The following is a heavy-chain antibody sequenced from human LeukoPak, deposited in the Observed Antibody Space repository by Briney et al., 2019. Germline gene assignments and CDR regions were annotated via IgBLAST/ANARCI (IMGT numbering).Heavy chain of an antibody. CDR3: ARGVDYDILTGYFYFDY. J-gene: IGHJ4*02. CDR1: GGTFSSYA. Sequence: SVKVSCKASGGTFSSYAISWVRQAPGQGLEWMGRIIPILGIANYAQKFQGRVTITADKSTSTAYMELSSLRSEDTAVYYCARGVDYDILTGYFYFDYWSQGTLVTVSS. V-gene: IGHV1-69*04. CDR2: IIPILGIA. D-gene: IGHD3-9*01.